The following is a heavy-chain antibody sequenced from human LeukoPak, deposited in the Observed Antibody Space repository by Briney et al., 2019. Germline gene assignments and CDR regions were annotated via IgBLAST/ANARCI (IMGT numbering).Heavy chain of an antibody. CDR3: ARDRGSEVDTGTLTL. Sequence: GGSLRLSCAASGFPFSSHWMHWVRQAPGTGLVWVAGILTDGITTTYADSVKGRFTISRDNAKNTLYLQLGSLRPEDMAVYYCARDRGSEVDTGTLTLWGQGNLVTVSS. CDR2: ILTDGITT. CDR1: GFPFSSHW. V-gene: IGHV3-74*01. D-gene: IGHD5-18*01. J-gene: IGHJ4*02.